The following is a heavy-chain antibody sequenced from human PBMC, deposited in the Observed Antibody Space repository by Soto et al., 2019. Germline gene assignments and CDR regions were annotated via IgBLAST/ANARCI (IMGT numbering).Heavy chain of an antibody. CDR2: ISHSGST. CDR3: AREYTYGSNFFDC. Sequence: PSETLSLTCTVSGGSISSAAYYWSWIRQHPGKGLGWIGYISHSGSTYYTPSLKSRVIISADTSKNQFSVNLTSVTAADTAVYYCAREYTYGSNFFDCWGQGALVTVSS. J-gene: IGHJ4*02. D-gene: IGHD5-18*01. V-gene: IGHV4-31*03. CDR1: GGSISSAAYY.